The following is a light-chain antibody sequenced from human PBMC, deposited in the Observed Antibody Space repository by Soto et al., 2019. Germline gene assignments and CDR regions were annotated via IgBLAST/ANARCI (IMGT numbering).Light chain of an antibody. CDR3: QQYDNLPLT. CDR1: QDISSS. CDR2: DAS. J-gene: IGKJ3*01. Sequence: DIQLTPSPSSLSASVGDRGTITCQASQDISSSLNWYQHKPGKAPKLLIYDASNLEAGVPSRFSGSGSGTEFTFTISSLQPEDIATYYSQQYDNLPLTFGPGTKVDIK. V-gene: IGKV1-33*01.